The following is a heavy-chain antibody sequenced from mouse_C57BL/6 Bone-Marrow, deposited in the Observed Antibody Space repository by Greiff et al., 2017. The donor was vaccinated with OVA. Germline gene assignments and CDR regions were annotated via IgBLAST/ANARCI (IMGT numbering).Heavy chain of an antibody. CDR1: GFSLTSYG. CDR2: IWGGGST. J-gene: IGHJ1*03. D-gene: IGHD1-1*01. V-gene: IGHV2-9*01. CDR3: SKHEGGFYYYGSSHWYFDV. Sequence: VNLVESGPGLVAPSQSLSITCTVSGFSLTSYGVDWVRQPPGKGLEWLGVIWGGGSTNYNSALMSRLSISKDNSKSQVFLKMNSLQTDDTAMYYCSKHEGGFYYYGSSHWYFDVWGTGTTVTVSS.